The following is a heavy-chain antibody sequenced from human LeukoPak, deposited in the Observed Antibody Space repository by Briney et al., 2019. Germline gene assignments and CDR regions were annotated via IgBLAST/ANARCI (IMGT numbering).Heavy chain of an antibody. V-gene: IGHV4-34*01. CDR1: GGSFSGYY. Sequence: SETLSLTCAVFGGSFSGYYWSWIRLPPGKGLEWIGEINHSGSTNYNPSLKSRVTISIDTSKNQFSLKLSSVTAADTSVYYCARGRITISWGQGTLVTVSS. D-gene: IGHD3-3*01. CDR2: INHSGST. CDR3: ARGRITIS. J-gene: IGHJ5*02.